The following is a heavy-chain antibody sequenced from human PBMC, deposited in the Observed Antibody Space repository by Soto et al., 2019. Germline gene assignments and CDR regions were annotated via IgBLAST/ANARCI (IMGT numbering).Heavy chain of an antibody. V-gene: IGHV1-69*13. J-gene: IGHJ6*02. D-gene: IGHD4-17*01. Sequence: SSVKVSCKASGGTFSSYAINWVRQAPGQGLEWMGGIIPIFGTVNYAQKFQGRVTITADESTSTAYIELSSLRSEDTAVYYFSRFLRTTVTAGYYYGLDVWGQGTTVTVSS. CDR3: SRFLRTTVTAGYYYGLDV. CDR2: IIPIFGTV. CDR1: GGTFSSYA.